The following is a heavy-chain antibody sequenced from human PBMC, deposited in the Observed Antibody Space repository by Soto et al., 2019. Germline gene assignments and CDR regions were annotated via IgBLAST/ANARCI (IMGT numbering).Heavy chain of an antibody. V-gene: IGHV4-59*08. CDR1: GGSIGTYY. CDR2: IYYSGST. D-gene: IGHD3-16*01. Sequence: SETLSLTCTVSGGSIGTYYWSWIRQPPGKGLEWIGEIYYSGSTNYNPSLKSRVTISVDTSKNQFSLKLSSVTAADTAVYYCARHNGPLYVGYYYDMDVWGQGTTVTVSS. J-gene: IGHJ6*02. CDR3: ARHNGPLYVGYYYDMDV.